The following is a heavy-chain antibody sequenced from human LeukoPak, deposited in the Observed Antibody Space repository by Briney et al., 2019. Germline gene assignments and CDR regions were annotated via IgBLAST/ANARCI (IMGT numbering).Heavy chain of an antibody. Sequence: GGSLRLSCAASGFTFSSYSMNWVRQAPGKGLEWVSSISSSSSYICYADSVKGRFTISRDNAKNSLYLQMNSLRAEDTAVYYCATLRVGESDYWGQGTLVTVSS. V-gene: IGHV3-21*01. CDR3: ATLRVGESDY. CDR2: ISSSSSYI. J-gene: IGHJ4*02. D-gene: IGHD3-10*01. CDR1: GFTFSSYS.